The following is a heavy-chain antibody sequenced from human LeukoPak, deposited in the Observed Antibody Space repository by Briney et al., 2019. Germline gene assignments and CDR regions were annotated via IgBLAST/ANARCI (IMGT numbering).Heavy chain of an antibody. CDR1: GFTFDDYA. J-gene: IGHJ4*02. V-gene: IGHV3-9*01. CDR2: ISWNSGSI. CDR3: AKGWYYDFWSGPTGGDY. Sequence: GGSLRLSCAASGFTFDDYAMHWVRQAPGKGLEWVSGISWNSGSIGYADSVKGRFTISRDNAKNSLYLQMNSLRAEDTALYYCAKGWYYDFWSGPTGGDYWGQGTLVTVSS. D-gene: IGHD3-3*01.